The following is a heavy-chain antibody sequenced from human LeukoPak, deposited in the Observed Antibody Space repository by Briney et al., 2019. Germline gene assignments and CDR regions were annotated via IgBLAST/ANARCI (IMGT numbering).Heavy chain of an antibody. CDR3: ARGSEGSSARGYYYYMDV. CDR1: GGSFSGYY. D-gene: IGHD6-6*01. J-gene: IGHJ6*03. V-gene: IGHV4-34*01. CDR2: INHSGST. Sequence: SETLSLTCAVYGGSFSGYYWSWIRQPPGKGLEWIGEINHSGSTNYNPSLKSRVTISVDTSKNQFSLKLSSVTAADTAVYYCARGSEGSSARGYYYYMDVWGKGTTVTVSS.